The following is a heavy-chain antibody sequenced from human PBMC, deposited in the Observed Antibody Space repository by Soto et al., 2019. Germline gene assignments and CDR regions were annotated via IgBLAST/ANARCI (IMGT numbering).Heavy chain of an antibody. V-gene: IGHV4-31*03. Sequence: QVQLQESGPGLVKPSQTLSLTCTVSGGSISSGGYYWSWIRQHPGKGLEWIGYIYYSGSTYYNPSLTSRVTIAVDTSKNQFSLKLSSVTAADTAVYYCARNYGDYSWVFDYWGQGTLVTVSS. J-gene: IGHJ4*02. D-gene: IGHD4-17*01. CDR2: IYYSGST. CDR3: ARNYGDYSWVFDY. CDR1: GGSISSGGYY.